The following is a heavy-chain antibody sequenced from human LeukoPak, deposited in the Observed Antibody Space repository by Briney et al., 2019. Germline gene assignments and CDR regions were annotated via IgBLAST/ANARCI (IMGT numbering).Heavy chain of an antibody. CDR3: ARGPDSSGYYYFDY. V-gene: IGHV4-34*01. J-gene: IGHJ4*02. CDR1: GGPFSGHY. Sequence: PSETMSLTCAVYGGPFSGHYWSWIRQPPGKGLEWIGEINHSGSTNYNPSLKSRVTISVDTSKNQFSLKLSSVTAADTAVYFCARGPDSSGYYYFDYWGQGTLVTVSS. CDR2: INHSGST. D-gene: IGHD3-22*01.